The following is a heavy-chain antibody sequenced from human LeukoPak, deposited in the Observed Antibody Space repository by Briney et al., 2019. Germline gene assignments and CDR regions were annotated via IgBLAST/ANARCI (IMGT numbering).Heavy chain of an antibody. CDR3: ATCPITADGAVDY. Sequence: PSETLSLTFTVPGDSISCYYWTSIRQPPGKGLEWIGYIYYSGSTDYNPSLKSRVTISIDTSKNQFSLKLSSLTAADTAVYYCATCPITADGAVDYWGQGIRVTVSS. D-gene: IGHD6-13*01. J-gene: IGHJ4*02. V-gene: IGHV4-59*01. CDR2: IYYSGST. CDR1: GDSISCYY.